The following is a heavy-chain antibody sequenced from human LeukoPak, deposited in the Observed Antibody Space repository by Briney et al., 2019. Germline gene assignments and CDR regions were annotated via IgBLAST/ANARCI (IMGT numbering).Heavy chain of an antibody. CDR1: GYTFTSYG. D-gene: IGHD3-10*01. Sequence: ASVKVSCKASGYTFTSYGISWVRQAPGQGLEWMGWISAYNGNTNYAQKPQGRVTMTTDTSTSTAYMELRSLRSDDTAVDYGARDALWFGESSYMDVWGKGTTVTVSS. J-gene: IGHJ6*03. V-gene: IGHV1-18*01. CDR2: ISAYNGNT. CDR3: ARDALWFGESSYMDV.